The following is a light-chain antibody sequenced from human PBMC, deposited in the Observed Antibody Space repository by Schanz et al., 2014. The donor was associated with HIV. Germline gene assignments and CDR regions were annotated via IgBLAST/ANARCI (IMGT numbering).Light chain of an antibody. CDR2: GDN. CDR3: ATWDDSLNVWV. Sequence: QSVLTQPPSLSGAPGQWVTVSCSGGSSNIGAGFDLHWYQQLPGTAPKLLIYGDNSRPSGVPDRFSGSKSGTSASLAITGLQAEDEADYYCATWDDSLNVWVFGGGTKLTVL. J-gene: IGLJ3*02. V-gene: IGLV1-40*01. CDR1: SSNIGAGFD.